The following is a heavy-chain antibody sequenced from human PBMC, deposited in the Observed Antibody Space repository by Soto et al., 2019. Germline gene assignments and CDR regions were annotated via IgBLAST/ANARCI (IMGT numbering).Heavy chain of an antibody. CDR2: IKPNRGNT. Sequence: QVQLVQSGAEVKKPGASVKVSCKASGYIFTNYDINWVRQATGQGLEYLGWIKPNRGNTGYVQKFQGRVTMTRNTSINTAYMELNSLRSEDTAVYYCARCIKYGDYSRWFGPWGQGTLVTVSS. J-gene: IGHJ5*02. CDR3: ARCIKYGDYSRWFGP. D-gene: IGHD4-17*01. V-gene: IGHV1-8*01. CDR1: GYIFTNYD.